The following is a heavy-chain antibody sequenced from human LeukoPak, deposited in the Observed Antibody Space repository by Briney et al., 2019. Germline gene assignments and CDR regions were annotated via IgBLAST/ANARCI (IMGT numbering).Heavy chain of an antibody. V-gene: IGHV4-39*07. Sequence: SETLSLTCTVSGGSISSSSYYWGWIRQPPGKGLKWIGSIYYSGSTYYNPSLKSRVTISVDTSKNQFSLKLSSVTAADTAVYYCARSSLTDYYYYMDVWGKGTTVTVSS. CDR1: GGSISSSSYY. J-gene: IGHJ6*03. CDR2: IYYSGST. D-gene: IGHD6-6*01. CDR3: ARSSLTDYYYYMDV.